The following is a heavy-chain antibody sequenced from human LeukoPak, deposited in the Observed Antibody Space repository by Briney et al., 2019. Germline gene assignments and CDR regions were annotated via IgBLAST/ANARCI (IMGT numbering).Heavy chain of an antibody. J-gene: IGHJ3*01. D-gene: IGHD4-23*01. CDR2: INPNGGRT. V-gene: IGHV1-46*01. CDR1: ENTFTNYY. Sequence: ASVKVSCKASENTFTNYYMHWVRQAPGQGLEWLGIINPNGGRTAYAQNFQGRVSMTRDTSTTTVYMELSSLRSDDTAVYYCARDMSTAVTPISYAFDVWGQGTMVTVSS. CDR3: ARDMSTAVTPISYAFDV.